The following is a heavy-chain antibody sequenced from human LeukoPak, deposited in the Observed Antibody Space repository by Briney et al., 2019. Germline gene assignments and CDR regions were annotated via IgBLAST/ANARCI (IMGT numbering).Heavy chain of an antibody. CDR2: IYYRGST. J-gene: IGHJ3*02. CDR1: GGSISSYY. V-gene: IGHV4-59*01. D-gene: IGHD2-21*02. Sequence: SETLSLTCTVSGGSISSYYWSWIRQPPGKGLEWIGYIYYRGSTNYNPSLKSRVTISVDTSKNQFSLKLSSVTAADTAVYYCARDRYCGGDCYPYAFDIWGQGTMVTVSS. CDR3: ARDRYCGGDCYPYAFDI.